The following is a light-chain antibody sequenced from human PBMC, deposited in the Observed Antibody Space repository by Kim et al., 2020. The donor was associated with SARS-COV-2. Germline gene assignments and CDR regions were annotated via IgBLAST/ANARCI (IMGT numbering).Light chain of an antibody. CDR1: VVATKS. CDR3: YSATDNNLV. CDR2: KDS. J-gene: IGLJ3*02. V-gene: IGLV3-27*01. Sequence: SVSPGQTARITCSGVVVATKSTRWFQQKPGQAPVLVIYKDSERPSGIPERFSGSSSGTTVTLTISGAQVEDEADYFCYSATDNNLVFGGGTQLTVL.